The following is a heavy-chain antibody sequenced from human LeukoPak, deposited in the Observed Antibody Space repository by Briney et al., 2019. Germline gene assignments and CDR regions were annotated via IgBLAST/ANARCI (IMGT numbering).Heavy chain of an antibody. Sequence: SETLSLTCTVSGGSISGYYWSWIRQPPGQGLDYIGYFSNSGTFSYKPSLQSRASMSMDKSKNQFFLRLTSVTAADTAVYYCARVRTYDGYNFIDFWGRGTLVAVSS. CDR1: GGSISGYY. CDR3: ARVRTYDGYNFIDF. D-gene: IGHD5-24*01. V-gene: IGHV4-59*08. J-gene: IGHJ4*02. CDR2: FSNSGTF.